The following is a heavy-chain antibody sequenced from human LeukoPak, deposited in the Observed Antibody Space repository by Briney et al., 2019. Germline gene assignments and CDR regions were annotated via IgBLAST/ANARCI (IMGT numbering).Heavy chain of an antibody. D-gene: IGHD3-3*01. CDR3: ARGPGWIGYMDV. V-gene: IGHV1-69*05. CDR1: GGTFSSYA. CDR2: IIPIFGTA. Sequence: ASVKVSCKASGGTFSSYAISWVRQAPGQGLEWMGGIIPIFGTANYAQKFQGRVTITTDESTSTAYMELSSLRSEDTAVYYCARGPGWIGYMDVWGKGTTVTVSS. J-gene: IGHJ6*03.